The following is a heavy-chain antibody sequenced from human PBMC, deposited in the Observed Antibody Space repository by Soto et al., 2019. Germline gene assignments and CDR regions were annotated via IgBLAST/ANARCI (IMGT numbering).Heavy chain of an antibody. CDR1: GYTFTSYY. CDR3: ASDWKYYYDSSGYQNQRALRTREYYYYGMDV. V-gene: IGHV1-46*01. Sequence: ASVKVSCKASGYTFTSYYMHWVRQAPGQGLEWMGIINPSGGSTSYAQKFQGRVTITRDTSTSTDYMELSSLRSEATAVYYCASDWKYYYDSSGYQNQRALRTREYYYYGMDVLGLGTTVTVSS. J-gene: IGHJ6*02. D-gene: IGHD3-22*01. CDR2: INPSGGST.